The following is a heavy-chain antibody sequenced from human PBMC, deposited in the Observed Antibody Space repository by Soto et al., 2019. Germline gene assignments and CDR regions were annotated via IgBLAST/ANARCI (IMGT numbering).Heavy chain of an antibody. J-gene: IGHJ4*02. CDR3: ARGHYSSGWPIDH. CDR2: VFHSATT. Sequence: TLSVTCSVSADYFSDHYWNWIREVPGKGLEWIGFVFHSATTSYNPSLKTRVAISDDTSKKQFSLRLTSVTAADTAIYYCARGHYSSGWPIDHWGQGILVTVSS. CDR1: ADYFSDHY. D-gene: IGHD6-19*01. V-gene: IGHV4-59*11.